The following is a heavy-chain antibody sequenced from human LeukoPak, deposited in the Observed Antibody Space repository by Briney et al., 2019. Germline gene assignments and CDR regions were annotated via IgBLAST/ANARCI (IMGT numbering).Heavy chain of an antibody. CDR1: GSTFNTFN. CDR3: ARGHYDVLAASYKWTPDY. CDR2: ITSGGDYI. J-gene: IGHJ4*02. V-gene: IGHV3-21*01. D-gene: IGHD3-9*01. Sequence: GGSLRLSCAASGSTFNTFNMTWVRQAPGKGLEWVSSITSGGDYIYYADSVKGRFTTSRDNAKNSLSLQLNSLRVEDTAVYYCARGHYDVLAASYKWTPDYWGQGTLVTVSS.